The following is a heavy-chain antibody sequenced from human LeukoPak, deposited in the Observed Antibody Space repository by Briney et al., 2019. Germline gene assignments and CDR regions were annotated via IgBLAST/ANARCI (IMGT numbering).Heavy chain of an antibody. Sequence: GGSLRLSYAASGFTVSSNYMSWVRQAPGKGLEWVSVSYTGGNTHYADSVKGRFTLSRDNSKNTVYLQMNSLRVEDTAMYYCASISDLLYYFDSWGQGTLVTASS. J-gene: IGHJ4*02. CDR3: ASISDLLYYFDS. CDR2: SYTGGNT. CDR1: GFTVSSNY. V-gene: IGHV3-66*01.